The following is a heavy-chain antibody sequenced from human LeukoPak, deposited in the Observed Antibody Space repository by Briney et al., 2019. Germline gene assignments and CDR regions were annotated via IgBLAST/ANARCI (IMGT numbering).Heavy chain of an antibody. CDR1: GYTFTSYY. CDR2: INPSGGST. J-gene: IGHJ5*02. CDR3: ARRAGILEMVNWFDP. V-gene: IGHV1-46*01. Sequence: VASVTVSCKASGYTFTSYYMHWVRQAPGQGLEWMGIINPSGGSTSYAQKFQGRVTKTRDTSTSTVYMELRSLRSDDTAVYYCARRAGILEMVNWFDPWGQGTLVTVSS. D-gene: IGHD5-24*01.